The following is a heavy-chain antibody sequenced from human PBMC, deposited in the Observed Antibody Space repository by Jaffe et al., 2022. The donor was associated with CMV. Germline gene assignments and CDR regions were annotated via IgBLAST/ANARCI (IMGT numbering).Heavy chain of an antibody. Sequence: EVQLVESGGGLIQPGGSLRLSCAASGFTVSSNYMSWVRQAPGKGLEWVSVFYTSGNTYYADSVKGRFTISRDNSENTLYLQMNSLRAEDTAMYYCARGGFGRPLDYWGQGTLVTVSS. CDR1: GFTVSSNY. CDR3: ARGGFGRPLDY. J-gene: IGHJ4*02. V-gene: IGHV3-53*01. D-gene: IGHD3-10*01. CDR2: FYTSGNT.